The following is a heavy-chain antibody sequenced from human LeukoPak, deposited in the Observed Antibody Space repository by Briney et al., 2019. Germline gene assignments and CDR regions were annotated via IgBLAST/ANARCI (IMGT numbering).Heavy chain of an antibody. J-gene: IGHJ2*01. V-gene: IGHV4-4*07. CDR3: ARDASWNWYFDL. Sequence: PSETLSLTCTVSGVSITSYYWSWIRQPPGKGLEWIGRIYTSGSTNYNPSLKSRVTMSVDTSNNQVSLNLYSVTAADTAVYYCARDASWNWYFDLWGRGTLVTVSS. CDR1: GVSITSYY. CDR2: IYTSGST.